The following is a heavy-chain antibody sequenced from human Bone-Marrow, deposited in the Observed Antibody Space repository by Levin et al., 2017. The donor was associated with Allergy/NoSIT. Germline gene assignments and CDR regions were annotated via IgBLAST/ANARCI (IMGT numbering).Heavy chain of an antibody. CDR2: IDGSGNSA. V-gene: IGHV3-23*05. CDR1: GFTFSTYA. Sequence: GESLKISCAASGFTFSTYAMKWVRQAPGKGLEWVSAIDGSGNSAYYADSVKGRFTVSRDNSKGTLYLQMSSLRAEDTALYCCARGPEAAYTSSRPWFFHRWGRGTLVTVSS. CDR3: ARGPEAAYTSSRPWFFHR. J-gene: IGHJ2*01. D-gene: IGHD3-16*01.